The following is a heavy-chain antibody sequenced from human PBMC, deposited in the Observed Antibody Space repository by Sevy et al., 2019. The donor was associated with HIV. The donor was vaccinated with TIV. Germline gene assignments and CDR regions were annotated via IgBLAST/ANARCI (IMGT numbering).Heavy chain of an antibody. D-gene: IGHD6-25*01. CDR2: IYHSGST. CDR3: ARVAAY. J-gene: IGHJ4*02. V-gene: IGHV4-38-2*01. Sequence: SETLSLTCAVSGYSISCGYQWGWIRQPPGKGLEWIGTIYHSGSTYYNPSLKSRVTISVDTSKNQFSLKLNSMTAADTAVYFCARVAAYWGQGILVTVSS. CDR1: GYSISCGYQ.